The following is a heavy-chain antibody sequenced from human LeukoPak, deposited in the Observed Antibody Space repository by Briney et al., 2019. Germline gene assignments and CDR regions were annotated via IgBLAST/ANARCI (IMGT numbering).Heavy chain of an antibody. V-gene: IGHV3-74*01. Sequence: PGVSLRLSCAASGFTFSSYWMHCARQSPGKVRVGLSRINSDGSSTSYADSVKRRVTISREKAKNTLYLQMNSLRAEDTAVYYCARDGDSSGYYVKFDYWGQGTLVTVSS. CDR1: GFTFSSYW. D-gene: IGHD3-22*01. CDR2: INSDGSST. CDR3: ARDGDSSGYYVKFDY. J-gene: IGHJ4*02.